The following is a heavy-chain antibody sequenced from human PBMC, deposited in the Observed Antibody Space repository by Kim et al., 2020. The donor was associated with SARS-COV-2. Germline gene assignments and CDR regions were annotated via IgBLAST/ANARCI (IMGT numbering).Heavy chain of an antibody. V-gene: IGHV1-69*04. CDR2: IIPILGIA. Sequence: SVKVSCKASGGTFSSYAISWVRQAPGQGLEWMGRIIPILGIANYAQKFQGRVTITADKSTSTAYMELSSLRSDDTAVYYCARDQGAGYSSGWYGWGQGT. CDR1: GGTFSSYA. D-gene: IGHD6-19*01. J-gene: IGHJ4*02. CDR3: ARDQGAGYSSGWYG.